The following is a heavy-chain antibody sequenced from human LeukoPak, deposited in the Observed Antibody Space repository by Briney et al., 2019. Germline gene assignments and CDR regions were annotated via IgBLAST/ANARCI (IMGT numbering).Heavy chain of an antibody. CDR2: SIPIFDRT. V-gene: IGHV1-69*08. CDR3: SGDLNWHHDS. Sequence: SVKVSCKASGGTFGSYTINWVPQAPGQGLEWMGRSIPIFDRTNYARNFQSRVTITADKSTTTVYMELTSLRSDDTAVYYCSGDLNWHHDSWGQGTLVTVSS. CDR1: GGTFGSYT. J-gene: IGHJ5*02. D-gene: IGHD3-16*01.